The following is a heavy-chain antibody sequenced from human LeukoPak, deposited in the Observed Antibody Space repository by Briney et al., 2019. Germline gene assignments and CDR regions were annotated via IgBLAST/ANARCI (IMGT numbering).Heavy chain of an antibody. Sequence: GGSLRLSCAASGFTFSGSAMHWVRQASGKGLEWVGRIRSKADSSATAYAASVKGRFTSARDNSNNTTYLKLNSLKTEDTAVYNCTRPGETTVTRSYFDYWGQGTLVTVSS. CDR2: IRSKADSSAT. CDR3: TRPGETTVTRSYFDY. CDR1: GFTFSGSA. V-gene: IGHV3-73*01. J-gene: IGHJ4*02. D-gene: IGHD4-17*01.